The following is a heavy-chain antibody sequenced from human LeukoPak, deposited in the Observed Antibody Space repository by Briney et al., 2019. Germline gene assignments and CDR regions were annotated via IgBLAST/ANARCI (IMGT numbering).Heavy chain of an antibody. D-gene: IGHD5-12*01. CDR3: ARSAAAGRIVATFGY. V-gene: IGHV3-30*02. J-gene: IGHJ4*02. Sequence: GGSLRLSCAASGFTFSTYGMHWVRQAPGKGLEGVSFIRYVGINKYYADSVKGRFTISRDKSKNTLYLQMNSLRGGDTAVYYCARSAAAGRIVATFGYWGQGTLVTASS. CDR1: GFTFSTYG. CDR2: IRYVGINK.